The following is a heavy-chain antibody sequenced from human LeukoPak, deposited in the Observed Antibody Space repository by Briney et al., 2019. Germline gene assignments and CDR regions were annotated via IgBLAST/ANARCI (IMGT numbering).Heavy chain of an antibody. D-gene: IGHD6-19*01. J-gene: IGHJ1*01. CDR2: ITSSGGTTYYADST. CDR3: AKSSHTSAWIHFQH. V-gene: IGHV3-23*01. CDR1: GFTFTSYA. Sequence: PGGSLRLSCAASGFTFTSYAMSWVRQAPGKGLEWVSTITSSGGTTYYADSTYYADSVKGRFTISRDSSKSTLYLQMNSLRAEDTAVYYCAKSSHTSAWIHFQHWGQGTLVTVSS.